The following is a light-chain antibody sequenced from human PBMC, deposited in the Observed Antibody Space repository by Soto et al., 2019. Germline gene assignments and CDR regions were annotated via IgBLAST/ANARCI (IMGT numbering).Light chain of an antibody. CDR2: AAS. V-gene: IGKV1-6*01. CDR1: QDISND. J-gene: IGKJ1*01. Sequence: AIQMTQSPSSLSASVGDRVTITCRASQDISNDLGWYQEKPGQAPKLLIYAASNLQSGVPSRFSGSGSGTDFTLTIRSLQPEDFATYYFLQDYNYPWTFGQGTKVEI. CDR3: LQDYNYPWT.